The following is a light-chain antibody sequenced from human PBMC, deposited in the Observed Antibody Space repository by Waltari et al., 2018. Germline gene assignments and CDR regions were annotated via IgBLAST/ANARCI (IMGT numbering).Light chain of an antibody. J-gene: IGKJ4*01. Sequence: DIQMTQSPSPLSASAGDRVTITCPARQDISNYLNWYQQKPVKAPKLLIYDESNLETGVPSRFSGSGSGTDFTFTIGSLQPEDIATYYCQQCDNLPLTFGGGTKVEIK. CDR3: QQCDNLPLT. CDR1: QDISNY. V-gene: IGKV1-33*01. CDR2: DES.